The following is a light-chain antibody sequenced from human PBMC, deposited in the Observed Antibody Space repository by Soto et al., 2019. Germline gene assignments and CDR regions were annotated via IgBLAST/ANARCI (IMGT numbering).Light chain of an antibody. V-gene: IGKV1-5*01. CDR3: QQYNNYPWT. CDR2: DVS. Sequence: DIQMTQFPSTLSASVGDRVTITCRASQSISNWLAWYQQKPGKAPKLLIYDVSSLESGVPSRFSGSGSGTEFTLTISSLQPDDFATYYCQQYNNYPWTFGQGTKVEIK. J-gene: IGKJ1*01. CDR1: QSISNW.